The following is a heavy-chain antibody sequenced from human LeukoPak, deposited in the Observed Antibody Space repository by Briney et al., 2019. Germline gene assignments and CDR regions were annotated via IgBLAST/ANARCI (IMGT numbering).Heavy chain of an antibody. J-gene: IGHJ4*02. CDR1: GFTFNSYA. CDR3: AKESSYYGSGSYYY. V-gene: IGHV3-23*01. D-gene: IGHD3-10*01. CDR2: ISGSGGST. Sequence: GGSLRLSCAASGFTFNSYAMSWVRQAPGKGLEWVSTISGSGGSTFYADSMKGRFTISRDSSRRTVYMQMNSLRAEDTAIYYCAKESSYYGSGSYYYWGQGTLVTASS.